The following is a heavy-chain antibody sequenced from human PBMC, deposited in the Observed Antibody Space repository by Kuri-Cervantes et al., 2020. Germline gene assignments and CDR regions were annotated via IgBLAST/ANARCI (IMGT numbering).Heavy chain of an antibody. D-gene: IGHD3-22*01. CDR1: GLIFSTYG. V-gene: IGHV3-30-3*01. J-gene: IGHJ4*02. CDR2: ISFDGTKT. Sequence: GESLKISCAASGLIFSTYGMRWVRQAPGKGLEWVAVISFDGTKTDYADSVKGRFIISRDNSKNTLYVQLSSLRIEDTAVHYCAKDPSLLSMIIDPPDYWGQGTLVTVSS. CDR3: AKDPSLLSMIIDPPDY.